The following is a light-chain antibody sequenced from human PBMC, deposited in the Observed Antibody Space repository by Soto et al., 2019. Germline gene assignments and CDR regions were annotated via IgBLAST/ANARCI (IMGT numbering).Light chain of an antibody. V-gene: IGLV1-51*01. CDR2: DND. Sequence: TQPPSVSAAPGQKVTISCSGSSSNIGSFYVSWYQQHPGTAPKLLIYDNDKRPSGIPDRFSGSKSGTSATLGITGLQTGDEADYYCGAWDGSLGAGVFGGGTKLTVL. J-gene: IGLJ2*01. CDR1: SSNIGSFY. CDR3: GAWDGSLGAGV.